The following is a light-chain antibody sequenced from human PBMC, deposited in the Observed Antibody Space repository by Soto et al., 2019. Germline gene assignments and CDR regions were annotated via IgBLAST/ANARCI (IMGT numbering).Light chain of an antibody. CDR1: QSVNSN. CDR3: QQYNNWPPGT. J-gene: IGKJ1*01. CDR2: GAS. V-gene: IGKV3-15*01. Sequence: EIILTQSPATLSVSPGDRATLSCRASQSVNSNLACYQQKPGQAPRLLIYGASNRATGIPARFSGSGSGTEFTLTISSLQSEDFVIYYCQQYNNWPPGTFGQGTKVEIK.